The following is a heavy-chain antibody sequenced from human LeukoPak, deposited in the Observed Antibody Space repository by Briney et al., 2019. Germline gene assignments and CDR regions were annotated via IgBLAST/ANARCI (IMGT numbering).Heavy chain of an antibody. CDR3: ARGIDILTGYPSPFDY. Sequence: PGRSLRLSCAASGFTFSSYGMHWVRQAPGKGLEWVAAISYDGSNKFYADSVKGRFTISRDNSKNTLYLQMNSLRDEDTAVYYCARGIDILTGYPSPFDYWGQGTLVTVSS. V-gene: IGHV3-30*03. D-gene: IGHD3-9*01. CDR1: GFTFSSYG. CDR2: ISYDGSNK. J-gene: IGHJ4*02.